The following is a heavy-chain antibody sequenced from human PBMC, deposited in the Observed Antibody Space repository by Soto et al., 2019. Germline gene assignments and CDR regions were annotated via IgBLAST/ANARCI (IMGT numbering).Heavy chain of an antibody. CDR2: IYYSGST. V-gene: IGHV4-59*01. CDR3: ARGPLHLLYGDYVQRIFGWFDP. CDR1: GGSISSYY. Sequence: SETLSLTCTVSGGSISSYYWSWIRQPPGKGLEWIGYIYYSGSTNYNPSLKSRVTISVDTSKNQFSLKLSSVTAADTAVYYCARGPLHLLYGDYVQRIFGWFDPWGQGTLVTVSS. D-gene: IGHD4-17*01. J-gene: IGHJ5*02.